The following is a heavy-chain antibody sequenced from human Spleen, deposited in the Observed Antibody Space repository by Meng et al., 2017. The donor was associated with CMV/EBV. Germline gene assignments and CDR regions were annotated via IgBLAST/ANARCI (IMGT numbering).Heavy chain of an antibody. CDR1: GFAFSTYT. J-gene: IGHJ4*02. V-gene: IGHV3-48*04. Sequence: ETLSLTCSASGFAFSTYTMNWVRQAPGKGLEWVSSISGNSGTIHYADSVKGRFTISRDNAKNSLYLQINSLRGEYTAAYDCAIPQYYYGSGSYVYCGQGTLVTVSS. D-gene: IGHD3-10*01. CDR3: AIPQYYYGSGSYVY. CDR2: ISGNSGTI.